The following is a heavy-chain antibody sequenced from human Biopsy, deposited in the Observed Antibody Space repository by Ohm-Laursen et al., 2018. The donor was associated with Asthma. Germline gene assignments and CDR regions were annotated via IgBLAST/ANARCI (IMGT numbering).Heavy chain of an antibody. J-gene: IGHJ4*02. V-gene: IGHV4-39*01. CDR2: ISYTGKT. CDR1: GGSMSSSSYS. CDR3: VSPPGY. Sequence: TLSLTCTVSGGSMSSSSYSWGWIRQPPGKGLEWIGSISYTGKTDIPSLKSRVTLSVDASKNQFSLMLTSVTAADTAVYYCVSPPGYWGQGTRVTVSS.